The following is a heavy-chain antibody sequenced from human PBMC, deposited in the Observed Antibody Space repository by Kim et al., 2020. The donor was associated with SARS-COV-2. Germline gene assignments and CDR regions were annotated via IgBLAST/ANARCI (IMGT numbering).Heavy chain of an antibody. CDR2: IYYSGST. CDR1: GGSISSYY. J-gene: IGHJ3*02. CDR3: VRVGDGPGAFDI. Sequence: SETLSLTCTVSGGSISSYYWSWIRQPPGKGLEWIGYIYYSGSTNYNPSLKSRVTISVDTSKNQFSLKLSSVTAADTAVYYCVRVGDGPGAFDIWGQGTMVTVSS. V-gene: IGHV4-59*01. D-gene: IGHD7-27*01.